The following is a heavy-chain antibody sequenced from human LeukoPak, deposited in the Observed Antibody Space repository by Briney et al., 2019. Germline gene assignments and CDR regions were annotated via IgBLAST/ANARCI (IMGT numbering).Heavy chain of an antibody. J-gene: IGHJ4*02. CDR2: ISYHGSNK. D-gene: IGHD6-6*01. CDR3: ARDRSMSPDY. CDR1: GFTFSSYA. V-gene: IGHV3-30*04. Sequence: GGSLRLSCAASGFTFSSYAMHWVRQAPGKGLEWVTIISYHGSNKYYADSVKGRFTISRDNSKNTLYLQMNSLRAEDTAVYYCARDRSMSPDYWGQGTLVTVSS.